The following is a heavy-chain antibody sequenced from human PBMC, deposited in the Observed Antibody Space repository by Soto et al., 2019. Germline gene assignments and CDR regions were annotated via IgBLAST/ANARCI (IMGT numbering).Heavy chain of an antibody. J-gene: IGHJ4*02. Sequence: ASVKVSCKASGYTFTSYYMHWVRQAPGQGLEWMGVINPSGDSRTYAQKFQGRVIMTRDTSTSTVYMELSSLRSEDTAFYYCARDFTGGYSFGLPPSIDYWGQGTLVTVSS. CDR3: ARDFTGGYSFGLPPSIDY. V-gene: IGHV1-46*01. CDR1: GYTFTSYY. D-gene: IGHD2-8*02. CDR2: INPSGDSR.